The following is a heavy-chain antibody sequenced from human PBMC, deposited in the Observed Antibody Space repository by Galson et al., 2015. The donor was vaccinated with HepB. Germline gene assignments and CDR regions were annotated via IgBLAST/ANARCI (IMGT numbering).Heavy chain of an antibody. D-gene: IGHD2/OR15-2a*01. CDR2: INTYNGKT. Sequence: SVKVSCKASGYTFTTYGIIWLRQAPGQGIEWMGRINTYNGKTNYVKKVQGRVTMTTETSTGTAYMELRSLRSDDTAVYYCARLMEYFGIDYCGQGTLVTVSS. CDR1: GYTFTTYG. CDR3: ARLMEYFGIDY. J-gene: IGHJ4*02. V-gene: IGHV1-18*01.